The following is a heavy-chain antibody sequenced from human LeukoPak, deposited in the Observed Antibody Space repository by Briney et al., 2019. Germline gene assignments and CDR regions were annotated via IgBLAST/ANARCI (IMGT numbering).Heavy chain of an antibody. CDR3: AKAPVTTCRGAYCYPFDY. J-gene: IGHJ4*02. D-gene: IGHD2-21*01. CDR2: ISDSGNT. Sequence: GGSLRLSCAASGFTLSSYAMSWVRQAPGKGLEWVSAISDSGNTYHADSVKGRFTISRDSSKNTLSLQMNRLRPEDAAVYYCAKAPVTTCRGAYCYPFDYWGQGTLVTVSS. V-gene: IGHV3-23*01. CDR1: GFTLSSYA.